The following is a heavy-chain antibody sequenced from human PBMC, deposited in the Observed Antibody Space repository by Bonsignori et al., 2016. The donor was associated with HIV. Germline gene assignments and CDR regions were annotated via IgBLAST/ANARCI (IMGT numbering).Heavy chain of an antibody. J-gene: IGHJ4*02. V-gene: IGHV1-2*02. CDR2: INPNSGGT. CDR3: ARATEWLVLVFDY. CDR1: GYTFTGYY. D-gene: IGHD6-19*01. Sequence: ASVKVSCKASGYTFTGYYMHWVRQAPGQGLEWMGWINPNSGGTNFAQKFQGRVTMTRDTSISTAYMELSRLRSDDTAVYYCARATEWLVLVFDYWGQGTLVTVSS.